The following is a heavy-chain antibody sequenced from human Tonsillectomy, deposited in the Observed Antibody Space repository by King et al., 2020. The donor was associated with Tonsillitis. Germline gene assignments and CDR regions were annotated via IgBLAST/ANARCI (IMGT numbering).Heavy chain of an antibody. V-gene: IGHV3-33*05. Sequence: VQLVGFGGGVVQPGRSLRLSCAASGFTFSSYGMHWVRQAPGKGLEWVAVISYDGSNKYYADCVKGRFTISRNNSKNTLYLQMNSLRAEDTAVYYCAGGWGYYYDSSGYQALDYWGQGTLVTVSS. CDR3: AGGWGYYYDSSGYQALDY. D-gene: IGHD3-22*01. J-gene: IGHJ4*02. CDR1: GFTFSSYG. CDR2: ISYDGSNK.